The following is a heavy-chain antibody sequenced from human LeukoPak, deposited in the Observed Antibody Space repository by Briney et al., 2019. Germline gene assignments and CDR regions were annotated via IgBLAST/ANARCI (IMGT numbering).Heavy chain of an antibody. Sequence: GGSLRLSCAASGFTFSSYEMNWVRQAPGKGLEWVSYISSSGSTIYYADSVKGRFTISRDNAKNSLYLQMNSLRAEDTAVYYRARADAQQQLPDYYYYGMDVWGQGTTVTVSS. CDR1: GFTFSSYE. J-gene: IGHJ6*02. CDR2: ISSSGSTI. CDR3: ARADAQQQLPDYYYYGMDV. V-gene: IGHV3-48*03. D-gene: IGHD6-13*01.